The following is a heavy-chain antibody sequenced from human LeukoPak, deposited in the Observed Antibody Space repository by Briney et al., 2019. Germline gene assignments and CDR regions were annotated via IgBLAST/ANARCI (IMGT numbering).Heavy chain of an antibody. CDR1: GGTFSSYA. V-gene: IGHV1-69*04. CDR2: IIPILGIA. D-gene: IGHD6-13*01. Sequence: SVKVSCKASGGTFSSYAISWVRQAPGQGLEWMGRIIPILGIANYAQKFQGRVTITADKSTSTAYMELSSLRSEDTAVYYCAIRIAAAGKESGYFQHWGQGTLVTVSS. CDR3: AIRIAAAGKESGYFQH. J-gene: IGHJ1*01.